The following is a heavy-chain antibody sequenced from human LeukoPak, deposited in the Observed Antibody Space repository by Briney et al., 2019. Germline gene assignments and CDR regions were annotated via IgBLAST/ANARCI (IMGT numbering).Heavy chain of an antibody. CDR1: GYTFSGHY. Sequence: ASVKVSCKASGYTFSGHYLHWVRQAPGQGLEWMGWINAGKGNTRYSQKFQGRVTITRDTSATTAYMELSSLKSEDTAVYYCARESSLPGEWELFDYWGQGTLVTVSS. CDR3: ARESSLPGEWELFDY. V-gene: IGHV1-3*01. CDR2: INAGKGNT. D-gene: IGHD1-26*01. J-gene: IGHJ4*02.